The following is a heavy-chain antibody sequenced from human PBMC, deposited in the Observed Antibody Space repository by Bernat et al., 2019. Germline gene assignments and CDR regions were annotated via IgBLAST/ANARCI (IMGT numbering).Heavy chain of an antibody. CDR3: ARLSEYSSGWFYFDY. D-gene: IGHD6-19*01. V-gene: IGHV4-39*01. CDR2: IYYSGRT. CDR1: GGSISSSSYY. J-gene: IGHJ4*02. Sequence: QLQLQESGPGLVKPSETLSLTCTVSGGSISSSSYYWGWIRQPPGKGLEWIGSIYYSGRTYYNPSLKSRVTISVDTSKNQFSLKLSSVTAADTAVYYCARLSEYSSGWFYFDYWGQGTLVTVSS.